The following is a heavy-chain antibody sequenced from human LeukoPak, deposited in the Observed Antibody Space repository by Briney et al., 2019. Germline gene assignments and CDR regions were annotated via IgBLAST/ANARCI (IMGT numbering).Heavy chain of an antibody. CDR3: RRRSVRGVIRY. CDR2: INHSGST. Sequence: SETLSLTCTVSGGSISSGSYDWSWIRQPAGKGREGIGEINHSGSTNYNSSLKSRVTISGDTSKNQFSLRLSSVTAADTAVYYCRRRSVRGVIRYWGQGTLVPVSS. CDR1: GGSISSGSYD. J-gene: IGHJ4*02. V-gene: IGHV4-61*10. D-gene: IGHD3-10*01.